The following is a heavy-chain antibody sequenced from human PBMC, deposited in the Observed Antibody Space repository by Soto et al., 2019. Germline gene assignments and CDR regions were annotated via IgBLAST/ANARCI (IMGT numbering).Heavy chain of an antibody. V-gene: IGHV1-8*01. CDR1: GYSFTSLD. CDR3: ARGVTAGVDY. J-gene: IGHJ4*02. CDR2: MQPSSGRT. D-gene: IGHD1-26*01. Sequence: QVQLVQSGAEVREPGASVKVSCKASGYSFTSLDINWVRQTTGQGLEWMGWMQPSSGRTGYAQKFQGKVTMTRDTSITTAYMELSRLTSDDTAFYYCARGVTAGVDYWGQGTLVTVSS.